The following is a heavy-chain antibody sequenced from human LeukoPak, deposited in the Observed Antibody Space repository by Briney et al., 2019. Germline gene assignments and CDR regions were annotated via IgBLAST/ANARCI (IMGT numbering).Heavy chain of an antibody. CDR1: GGSISSYY. V-gene: IGHV4-59*01. Sequence: PSETLSLTCTVSGGSISSYYWSWIPQPPGKGLEWIGYIYYTGSTNYNPSLKSRVTISVDTSKNQFSLKLSSVTAADTAVYYCARAFSSGWYPYSIGGLWFDYWGQGTLVTVSS. CDR3: ARAFSSGWYPYSIGGLWFDY. J-gene: IGHJ4*02. CDR2: IYYTGST. D-gene: IGHD6-19*01.